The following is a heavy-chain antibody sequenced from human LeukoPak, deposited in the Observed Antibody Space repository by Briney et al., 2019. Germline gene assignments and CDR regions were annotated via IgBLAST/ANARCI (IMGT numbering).Heavy chain of an antibody. D-gene: IGHD2-8*02. CDR1: GVFIRSGESY. J-gene: IGHJ4*02. CDR2: VSSSGTT. V-gene: IGHV4-30-4*01. CDR3: SRSTGGLDS. Sequence: SETLSLTCTVSGVFIRSGESYWGWIRQPPGKGLEWIACVSSSGTTYYNPSLKSRVSISLDTSGNQLSLKLSSVTAADTAVYYCSRSTGGLDSWGQGTLVSVSS.